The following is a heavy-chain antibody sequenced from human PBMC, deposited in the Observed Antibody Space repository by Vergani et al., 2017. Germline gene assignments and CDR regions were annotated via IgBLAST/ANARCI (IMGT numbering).Heavy chain of an antibody. V-gene: IGHV1-46*01. D-gene: IGHD2-2*01. CDR1: GYTFTSYY. CDR3: ARDSLYCSSTSCYVGRDWFDP. Sequence: QVQLVQSGAEVKKPGASVKVSCKASGYTFTSYYMHWVRQAPGQGLEWMGIINPSGGSTSYAQKFQGRVTMTRDTPPSTVYLERSSLRSEDTAVYYCARDSLYCSSTSCYVGRDWFDPWGQGTLVTVSS. CDR2: INPSGGST. J-gene: IGHJ5*02.